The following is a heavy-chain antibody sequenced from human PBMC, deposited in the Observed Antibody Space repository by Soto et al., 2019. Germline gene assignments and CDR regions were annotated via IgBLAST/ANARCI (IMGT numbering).Heavy chain of an antibody. CDR2: ISVSGGST. J-gene: IGHJ6*02. CDR3: ARGGSMDV. CDR1: GFTFNNYA. Sequence: EVQLLESGGGLVQPGGSLRLSCAASGFTFNNYAMNWVRQAPGKGLEWVSGISVSGGSTYYADSVKGRFTISRDNSKNTLNLQMNSLRAEDTAVYYCARGGSMDVWGQGTTVTVSS. V-gene: IGHV3-23*01.